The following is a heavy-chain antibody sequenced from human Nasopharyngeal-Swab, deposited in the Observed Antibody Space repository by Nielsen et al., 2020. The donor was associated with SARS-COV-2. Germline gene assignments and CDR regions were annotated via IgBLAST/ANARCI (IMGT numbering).Heavy chain of an antibody. CDR2: IKQDGSEK. Sequence: GESLKISCAASGFTFSSYWMSWVRQAPGKGLEWVANIKQDGSEKYYVDSVKGRFTISRDNAKNPLYLQMNSLRAEDTAVYYCARDGTGTTLNFDYWGQGTLVTVSS. J-gene: IGHJ4*02. D-gene: IGHD1-1*01. V-gene: IGHV3-7*01. CDR1: GFTFSSYW. CDR3: ARDGTGTTLNFDY.